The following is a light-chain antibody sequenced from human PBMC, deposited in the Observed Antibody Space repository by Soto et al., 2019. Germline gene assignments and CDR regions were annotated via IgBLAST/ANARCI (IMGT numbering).Light chain of an antibody. Sequence: DVVITQSPLSVPFTLLHPSSISCRSNQSLVHSDGIAYFSWFQQRPGRSPRRLIYKVSNRDSGVPARFSGSGSGTDFALKISRVEAEDVGVYYCMQGTHWPITFGQGTRLEIK. V-gene: IGKV2-30*02. CDR3: MQGTHWPIT. CDR2: KVS. CDR1: QSLVHSDGIAY. J-gene: IGKJ5*01.